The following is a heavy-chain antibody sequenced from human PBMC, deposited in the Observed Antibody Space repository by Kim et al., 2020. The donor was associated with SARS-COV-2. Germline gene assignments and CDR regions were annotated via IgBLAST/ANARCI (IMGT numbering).Heavy chain of an antibody. CDR2: IYYSGST. J-gene: IGHJ3*02. Sequence: SETLSLTCTVSGGSISSGGYYWSWIRQHPGKGLEWIGYIYYSGSTYYNPSLKSRVIISVDTSKNQFSLKLSSVTAADPSVYYCARHRRYFDWLLQNDAFDIWGQGTMVTVSS. CDR1: GGSISSGGYY. D-gene: IGHD3-9*01. CDR3: ARHRRYFDWLLQNDAFDI. V-gene: IGHV4-31*03.